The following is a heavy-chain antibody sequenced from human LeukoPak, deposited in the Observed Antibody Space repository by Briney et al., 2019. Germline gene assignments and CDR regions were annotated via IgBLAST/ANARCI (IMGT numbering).Heavy chain of an antibody. CDR1: GGSFSGYY. Sequence: SETLSHTCAVYGGSFSGYYWSWIRQPPGKGPEWIGEINHSGSINYTPSLKSRVTISVDTAKNQFSLKLSSVTAADTAVYYMSKGYNSSGCYNYLEFWGKGTLVTVSS. J-gene: IGHJ4*02. CDR2: INHSGSI. V-gene: IGHV4-34*01. D-gene: IGHD6-19*01. CDR3: SKGYNSSGCYNYLEF.